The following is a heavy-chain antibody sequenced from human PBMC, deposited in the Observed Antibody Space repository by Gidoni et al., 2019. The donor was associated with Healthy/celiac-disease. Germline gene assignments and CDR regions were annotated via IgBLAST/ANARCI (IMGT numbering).Heavy chain of an antibody. D-gene: IGHD3-3*01. CDR3: ARGGYDFWSGLLNYFDY. V-gene: IGHV4-34*01. CDR1: GGSFSGYY. J-gene: IGHJ4*02. Sequence: QVQLQQWGAGLLKPSETLSLTCAVYGGSFSGYYWSWIRQPPGKGLEWIGEINHSGSTNYNPSLKSRVTISVDTSKNQFSLKLSSVTAADTAVYYCARGGYDFWSGLLNYFDYWGQGTLVTVSS. CDR2: INHSGST.